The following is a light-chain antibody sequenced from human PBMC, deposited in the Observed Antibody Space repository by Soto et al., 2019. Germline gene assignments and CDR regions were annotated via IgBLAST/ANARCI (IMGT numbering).Light chain of an antibody. J-gene: IGKJ1*01. Sequence: GDRVTITCRASQSITSRVAWYQQKPGKAPKFLIYDASSLQSGVSSRFSGSGSGTEFTLTISSLQPEDFATYYCQQYDTYWTFGQGTKVDI. V-gene: IGKV1-5*01. CDR1: QSITSR. CDR2: DAS. CDR3: QQYDTYWT.